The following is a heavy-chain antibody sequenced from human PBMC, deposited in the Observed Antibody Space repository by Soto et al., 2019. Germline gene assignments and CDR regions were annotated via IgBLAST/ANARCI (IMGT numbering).Heavy chain of an antibody. Sequence: PSETLSLTCTVSGGSISSGIYYWSWIRQHPGKGLEWIGYISYSGSTYYNPSLKSRVSISVDASKNQFSLKLSSVTDADTAVYYCARGVLVWGQGTLVTVSS. J-gene: IGHJ4*02. CDR3: ARGVLV. CDR2: ISYSGST. D-gene: IGHD2-8*02. CDR1: GGSISSGIYY. V-gene: IGHV4-31*03.